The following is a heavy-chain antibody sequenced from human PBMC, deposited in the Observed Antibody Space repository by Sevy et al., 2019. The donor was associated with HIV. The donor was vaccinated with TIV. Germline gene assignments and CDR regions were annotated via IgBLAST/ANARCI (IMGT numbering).Heavy chain of an antibody. CDR3: ARDRRGRGGGYDVDWFDP. Sequence: GGFLRLSCAASGFTFSSYAMHWVRQAPGKGLEWVAVISYDGSNKYYADSVKGRFTISRNNSKNTLYLQMNSLRAEDTDVYYCARDRRGRGGGYDVDWFDPWGQGTLVTVSS. J-gene: IGHJ5*02. D-gene: IGHD3-22*01. V-gene: IGHV3-30-3*01. CDR2: ISYDGSNK. CDR1: GFTFSSYA.